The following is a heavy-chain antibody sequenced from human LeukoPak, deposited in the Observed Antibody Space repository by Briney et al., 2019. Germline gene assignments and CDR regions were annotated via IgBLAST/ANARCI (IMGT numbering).Heavy chain of an antibody. CDR3: ARDAQRGEHDY. V-gene: IGHV4-34*01. Sequence: KPSETLSLTCAVYGGSFSGYYWSWIRQPPGKGLEWIGEINHSGSTNYNPSLKSRVTISVDTSKNQFSLKLSSVTAADTAVYYCARDAQRGEHDYWGQGTLVTVSS. J-gene: IGHJ4*02. CDR2: INHSGST. D-gene: IGHD4-17*01. CDR1: GGSFSGYY.